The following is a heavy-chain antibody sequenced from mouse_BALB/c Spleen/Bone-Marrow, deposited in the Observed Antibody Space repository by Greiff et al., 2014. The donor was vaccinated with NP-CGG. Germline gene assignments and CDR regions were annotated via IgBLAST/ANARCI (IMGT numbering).Heavy chain of an antibody. D-gene: IGHD4-1*01. Sequence: QVQLQQSGPELAKPGASVQMSCKASGHTLTTYWMHWVKQRPGQGLEWIGYIDPRTGYTEYNQKFKDKATLTADKSSNTAYMQLRSLTSEDSAVYYCARYWDTYWGQGTQVTVSA. CDR1: GHTLTTYW. CDR3: ARYWDTY. V-gene: IGHV1-7*01. J-gene: IGHJ3*01. CDR2: IDPRTGYT.